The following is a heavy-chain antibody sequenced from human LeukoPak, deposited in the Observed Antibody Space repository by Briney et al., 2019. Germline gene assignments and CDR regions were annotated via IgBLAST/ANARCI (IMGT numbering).Heavy chain of an antibody. D-gene: IGHD2-2*01. CDR2: IYYSGST. CDR3: ARVVVPAAIQPSPWFDP. Sequence: SQTLSLTCTVSGGSISSGGYYWSWIRQHPGKGLEWIGYIYYSGSTYYNPSLKSRVTISVDTSKNQFSLKLSSVIAADTAVYYCARVVVPAAIQPSPWFDPWGQGTLVTVSS. J-gene: IGHJ5*02. V-gene: IGHV4-31*03. CDR1: GGSISSGGYY.